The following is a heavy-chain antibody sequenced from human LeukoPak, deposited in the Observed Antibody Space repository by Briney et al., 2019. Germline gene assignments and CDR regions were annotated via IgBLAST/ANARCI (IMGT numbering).Heavy chain of an antibody. Sequence: GESLKISCKGSGYSFGSYWIAWVRQMPGKGLEWMGIIYPGDSDIIYSPSFQGQVTISADKSISTAYLQWSSLKASDTAMYYCASDDYGDYVLWGQGTLVTVSS. D-gene: IGHD4-17*01. J-gene: IGHJ4*02. CDR1: GYSFGSYW. CDR2: IYPGDSDI. V-gene: IGHV5-51*01. CDR3: ASDDYGDYVL.